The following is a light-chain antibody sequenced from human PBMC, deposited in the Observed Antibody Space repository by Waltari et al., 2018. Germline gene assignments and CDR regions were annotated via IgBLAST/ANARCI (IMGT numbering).Light chain of an antibody. CDR3: QQYYSYPLA. CDR1: QGISSY. J-gene: IGKJ4*02. CDR2: AAS. Sequence: AIRMTQSPSSLSASTGDRVTITCRASQGISSYLAWYQQKPGKAPKPLIYAASTLQSGVPSRFSGSRSGTDFTLTISSLQSEDFATYYCQQYYSYPLACGGGTKVEIK. V-gene: IGKV1-8*01.